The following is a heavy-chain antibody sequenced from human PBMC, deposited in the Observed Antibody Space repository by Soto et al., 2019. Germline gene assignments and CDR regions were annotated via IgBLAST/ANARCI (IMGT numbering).Heavy chain of an antibody. CDR3: VRDFDYFDY. Sequence: QVQLQESGPRLVKPSETLSLTCTVSGVSVSSGSYYWSWIRQPPGKGLEWIGYVYYLGRTNYNPSLKSRVTISVDTSKNQFSLELSSVTAADTDVYYCVRDFDYFDYWGQGTLVTVSS. V-gene: IGHV4-61*01. D-gene: IGHD3-3*01. J-gene: IGHJ4*02. CDR2: VYYLGRT. CDR1: GVSVSSGSYY.